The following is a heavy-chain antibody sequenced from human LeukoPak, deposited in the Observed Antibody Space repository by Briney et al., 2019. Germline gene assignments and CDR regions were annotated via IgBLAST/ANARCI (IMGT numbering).Heavy chain of an antibody. D-gene: IGHD3-22*01. CDR1: GYTFTGYY. V-gene: IGHV1-2*02. Sequence: ASVKVSCKASGYTFTGYYMHWVRQAPGQGLEWMGWINPNSGGTNYAQKFQGRVTVTRDTSISTAYMELSRLRSDDTAVYYCARVGDSSGTNYYYFYYMDVWGKGTTVTVSS. CDR3: ARVGDSSGTNYYYFYYMDV. J-gene: IGHJ6*03. CDR2: INPNSGGT.